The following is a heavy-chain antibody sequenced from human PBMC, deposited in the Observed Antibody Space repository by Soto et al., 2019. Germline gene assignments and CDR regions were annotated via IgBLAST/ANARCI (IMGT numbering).Heavy chain of an antibody. Sequence: SVKVSCKASGGTFSSYAISWVRQAPGQGLEWMGGIIPIFGTANYAQKFQGRVTITADKSTSTAYMELSSLRSEDTAVYYCARARAETYPPYYDFWSGYSYYFDYWGQGTLVTVSS. V-gene: IGHV1-69*06. CDR3: ARARAETYPPYYDFWSGYSYYFDY. D-gene: IGHD3-3*01. J-gene: IGHJ4*02. CDR1: GGTFSSYA. CDR2: IIPIFGTA.